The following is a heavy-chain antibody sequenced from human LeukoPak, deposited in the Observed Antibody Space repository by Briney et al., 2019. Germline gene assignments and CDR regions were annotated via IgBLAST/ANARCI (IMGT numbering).Heavy chain of an antibody. CDR2: IYYSGST. J-gene: IGHJ4*02. CDR1: GGSVSSGSYY. V-gene: IGHV4-61*01. D-gene: IGHD3-22*01. Sequence: PSETLSLTCTVSGGSVSSGSYYWRWIRQPPGKGLEWIGYIYYSGSTNYNPSLKSRVTISVDTSKNQFSLKLSSVTAADTAVYYWARAAPLYYYDSSGYLLDYWGQGTLVTVSS. CDR3: ARAAPLYYYDSSGYLLDY.